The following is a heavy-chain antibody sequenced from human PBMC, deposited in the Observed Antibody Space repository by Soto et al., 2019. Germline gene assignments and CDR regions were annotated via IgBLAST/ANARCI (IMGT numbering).Heavy chain of an antibody. D-gene: IGHD3-22*01. CDR3: ARRLYDTSGYRYFDF. J-gene: IGHJ4*02. V-gene: IGHV5-51*01. CDR2: IFPDDSET. Sequence: GESLKISCKASGYSFSSYWIGWVRQIPGKGLEWMGIIFPDDSETRYSPSFQGKVSISVDKSITTAYLQWSSLKASDTAMYYCARRLYDTSGYRYFDFWGQGTLVTSPQ. CDR1: GYSFSSYW.